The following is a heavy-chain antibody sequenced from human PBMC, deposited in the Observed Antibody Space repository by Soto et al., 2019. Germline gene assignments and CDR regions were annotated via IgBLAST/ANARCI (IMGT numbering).Heavy chain of an antibody. V-gene: IGHV3-48*04. J-gene: IGHJ3*02. CDR2: ISSSSSTI. CDR3: ARDQSSYDFWSGYYTFDI. CDR1: GFTFSSYS. D-gene: IGHD3-3*01. Sequence: GGSLRLSCAASGFTFSSYSMNWVRQAPGKGLEWVSYISSSSSTIYYADSVKGRFTISRDNAKNSLYLQMNSLRAEDTAVYYCARDQSSYDFWSGYYTFDIWGQGTMVTVSS.